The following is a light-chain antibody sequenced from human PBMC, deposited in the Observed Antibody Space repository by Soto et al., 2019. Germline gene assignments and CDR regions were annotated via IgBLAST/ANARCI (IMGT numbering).Light chain of an antibody. J-gene: IGLJ2*01. CDR3: SPYASNNTQV. CDR2: DVS. CDR1: SSDVGSYNF. V-gene: IGLV2-14*03. Sequence: QSALTQPASVSGSPGQSITVSCIGTSSDVGSYNFVSWYQQHPGKAPKLMIHDVSNRPSGVSNRFSGSKSGNTASLTISGLQAEDEAYYYCSPYASNNTQVFGGGTKLTVL.